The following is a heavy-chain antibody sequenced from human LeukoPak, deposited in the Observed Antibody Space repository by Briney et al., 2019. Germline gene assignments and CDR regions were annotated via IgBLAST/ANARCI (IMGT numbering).Heavy chain of an antibody. CDR3: AREDYGDYAPRFDY. D-gene: IGHD4-17*01. CDR2: IRSSSSHI. J-gene: IGHJ4*02. Sequence: GGSQTLFCAPSGLTFSSYSMKWVRHAPGKGLECVSYIRSSSSHIYYADSVKGRFTISRDNAKNSLYLQMNSLRAEDTAVYYCAREDYGDYAPRFDYWGQGPLVTVSS. CDR1: GLTFSSYS. V-gene: IGHV3-48*01.